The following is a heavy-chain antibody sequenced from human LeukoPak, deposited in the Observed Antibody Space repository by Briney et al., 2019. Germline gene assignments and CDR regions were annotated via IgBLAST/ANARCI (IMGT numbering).Heavy chain of an antibody. CDR3: ASGYCSSTSCQYSVLMDV. D-gene: IGHD2-2*01. CDR2: INPNSGGT. V-gene: IGHV1-2*02. CDR1: GYTFTGYY. Sequence: ASVKVSCKASGYTFTGYYMHWVRQAPGQGLEWMGWINPNSGGTNYAQKFQGRVTMTRDTSISTAYMELSRLRSDDTAVYYCASGYCSSTSCQYSVLMDVWGKGTTVTVSS. J-gene: IGHJ6*03.